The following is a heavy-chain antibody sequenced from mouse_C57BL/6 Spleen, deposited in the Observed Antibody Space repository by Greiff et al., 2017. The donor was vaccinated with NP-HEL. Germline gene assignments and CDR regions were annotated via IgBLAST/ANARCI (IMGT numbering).Heavy chain of an antibody. CDR2: IYPGSGNT. D-gene: IGHD2-3*01. CDR1: GYTFTDYY. V-gene: IGHV1-76*01. Sequence: QVQLKQSGAELVRPGASVKLSCKASGYTFTDYYINWVKQRPGQGLEWIARIYPGSGNTYYNEKFKGKATLTAEKSSSTAYMQLSSLTSEDSAVYFCARSGDGYYSWFAYWGQGTLVTVSA. CDR3: ARSGDGYYSWFAY. J-gene: IGHJ3*01.